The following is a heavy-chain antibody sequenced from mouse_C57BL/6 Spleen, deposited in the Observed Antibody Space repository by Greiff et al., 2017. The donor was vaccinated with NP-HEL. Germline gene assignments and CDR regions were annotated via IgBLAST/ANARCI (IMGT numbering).Heavy chain of an antibody. J-gene: IGHJ4*01. CDR2: ISSGSSTI. D-gene: IGHD4-1*01. Sequence: DVMLVESGGGLVKPGASLKLSCAASGFTFSDYGMHWVRQAPGKGLEWVGYISSGSSTIYYADTVKGRFTISRDKAKNTLFLQMTSLRSEDTAMYYCARELGRNDAMDYWGQGTSVTVSS. CDR3: ARELGRNDAMDY. V-gene: IGHV5-17*01. CDR1: GFTFSDYG.